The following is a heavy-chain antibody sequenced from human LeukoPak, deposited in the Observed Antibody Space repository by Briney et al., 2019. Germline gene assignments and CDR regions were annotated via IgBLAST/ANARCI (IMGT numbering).Heavy chain of an antibody. J-gene: IGHJ4*02. V-gene: IGHV3-23*01. D-gene: IGHD6-19*01. CDR2: IGGSDDRT. CDR1: GFTLSRNA. Sequence: PGGSLRLSCAASGFTLSRNAMSWVRQAPGKGLEWVSAIGGSDDRTDYADSVKGRFTISRDNSKSTLYLQMNSLRTEDTAVYFCAKDRVNSGWYYFDLWGQGTLVTVSS. CDR3: AKDRVNSGWYYFDL.